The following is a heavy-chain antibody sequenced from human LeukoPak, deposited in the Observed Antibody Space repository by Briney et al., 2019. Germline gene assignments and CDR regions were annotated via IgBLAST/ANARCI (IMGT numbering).Heavy chain of an antibody. CDR3: ARHASYYYYIDV. CDR2: IYTSGST. CDR1: GGSITSYY. D-gene: IGHD3-16*01. Sequence: SQTLSLTCAVSGGSITSYYWSWIRQPPGKGLEWIGYIYTSGSTNYNPSLNSRVTISMDTSMNQFSLKLSSVTAADTAVYYCARHASYYYYIDVWGKGTTVTVSS. J-gene: IGHJ6*03. V-gene: IGHV4-4*09.